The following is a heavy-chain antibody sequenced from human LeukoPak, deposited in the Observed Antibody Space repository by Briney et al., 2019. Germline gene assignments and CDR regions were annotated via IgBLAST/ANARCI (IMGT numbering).Heavy chain of an antibody. J-gene: IGHJ4*02. CDR1: GFTFSSYA. D-gene: IGHD6-13*01. V-gene: IGHV3-23*01. CDR3: AKGPNSYSSSWYGDY. Sequence: GGSLRLSCAASGFTFSSYAMSWVRQAPGKGLEWVSAISGSGGSTYYADSVKGRFTISRDNSKNTLYLQMNRLRAEDTAVYYCAKGPNSYSSSWYGDYWGQGTLVTVSS. CDR2: ISGSGGST.